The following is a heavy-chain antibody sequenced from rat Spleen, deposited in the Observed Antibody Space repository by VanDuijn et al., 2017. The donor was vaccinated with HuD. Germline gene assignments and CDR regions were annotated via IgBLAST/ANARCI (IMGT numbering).Heavy chain of an antibody. CDR1: GFTFSNYD. J-gene: IGHJ2*01. CDR2: ISTSCGST. Sequence: EVQLVESGGGLVQPGRSLKLSCAASGFTFSNYDMAWVRQAPTKGLEWVASISTSCGSTYYRDSVKGRFTVSRDNAKSTLYLQMDSLRSEDTATYYCARTRITMMVVITWGQGVMVTVSS. D-gene: IGHD1-12*02. CDR3: ARTRITMMVVIT. V-gene: IGHV5-25*01.